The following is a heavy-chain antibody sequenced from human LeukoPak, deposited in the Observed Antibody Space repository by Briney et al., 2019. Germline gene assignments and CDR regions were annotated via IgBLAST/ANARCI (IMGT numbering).Heavy chain of an antibody. CDR1: GYSVCSNSAA. J-gene: IGHJ6*04. CDR3: ARALLGFGYCSSTSCYEGYYYYGMDV. Sequence: SQTLSLTCAISGYSVCSNSAAWDWISQSPSRDLEWQGSTYYRSKWYDDYAVSVKSRLTINPDTSKNHFSLPLNSVTPEDTAVYYCARALLGFGYCSSTSCYEGYYYYGMDVWGKGTTVTVSS. V-gene: IGHV6-1*01. CDR2: TYYRSKWYD. D-gene: IGHD2-2*03.